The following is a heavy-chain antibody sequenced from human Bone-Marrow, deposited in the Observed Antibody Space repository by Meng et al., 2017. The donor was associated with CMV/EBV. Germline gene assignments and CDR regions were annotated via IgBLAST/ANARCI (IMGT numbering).Heavy chain of an antibody. CDR2: ISYDGSNK. J-gene: IGHJ6*02. CDR1: GFTFSYYY. CDR3: ARGGVPAAPPGYYGMDV. V-gene: IGHV3-30*03. D-gene: IGHD2-2*01. Sequence: SLKISCAASGFTFSYYYMSGVRQAPGKGLEWVAVISYDGSNKYYADSVKGRFTISRDNSKNTLYLQMNSLRAEDTAVYYCARGGVPAAPPGYYGMDVWGQGTTVTVSS.